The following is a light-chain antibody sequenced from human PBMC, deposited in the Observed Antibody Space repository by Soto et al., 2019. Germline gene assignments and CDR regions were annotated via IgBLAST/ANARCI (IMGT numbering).Light chain of an antibody. CDR3: QQYTSYPGT. J-gene: IGKJ1*01. CDR1: QSISSW. CDR2: DAS. Sequence: DIQMTQSPSTLSASLGDRVTITCRASQSISSWLAWYQQKPGKAPKLLIYDASSLESGVPSRFSGSGSGTEFTLTISSLQPDDFATYYCQQYTSYPGTFGQGTKVDI. V-gene: IGKV1-5*01.